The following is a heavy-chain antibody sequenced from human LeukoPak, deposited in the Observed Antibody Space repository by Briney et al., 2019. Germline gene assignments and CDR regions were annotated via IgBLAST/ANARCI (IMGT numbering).Heavy chain of an antibody. J-gene: IGHJ5*01. Sequence: PGGSLRLSCAASGFTFNTYWMHWVRQAPGKGLVWVSRINSDGSITYADSVKGRFTVSRDNAKNTLYLQMNSLRAEDTALYYCARGSRGSRLDSWGQGTLVTVSS. CDR3: ARGSRGSRLDS. D-gene: IGHD5-12*01. CDR1: GFTFNTYW. CDR2: INSDGSI. V-gene: IGHV3-74*01.